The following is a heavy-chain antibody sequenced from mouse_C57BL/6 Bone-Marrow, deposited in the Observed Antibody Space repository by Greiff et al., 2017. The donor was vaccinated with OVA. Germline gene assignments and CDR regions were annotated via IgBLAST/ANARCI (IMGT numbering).Heavy chain of an antibody. J-gene: IGHJ1*03. CDR1: GFSLTSYG. V-gene: IGHV2-5*01. CDR3: AKNGYYGSSLYWYFDV. CDR2: IWRGGST. D-gene: IGHD1-1*01. Sequence: VQLQQSGPGLVQPSQRLSITCTVSGFSLTSYGVHWVRQSPGKGLEWLGVIWRGGSTDYNAAFMSRLSITKDNSKSQVFFKMNSLQADDTAIYYCAKNGYYGSSLYWYFDVWGTGTTVTVSS.